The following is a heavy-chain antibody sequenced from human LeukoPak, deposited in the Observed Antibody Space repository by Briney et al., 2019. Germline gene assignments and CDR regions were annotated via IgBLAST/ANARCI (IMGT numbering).Heavy chain of an antibody. CDR3: ARDGSGSSQPIDY. D-gene: IGHD3-10*01. J-gene: IGHJ4*02. CDR2: IYYRGST. Sequence: SSDTLSLTCTVSGGFISIRDYYWSWIRKPPGKGLQWFGFIYYRGSTYYNPSLKSRVTISVDTSNNQFSPKPSSVTAADTAVYYCARDGSGSSQPIDYWGQGTLVTVSS. V-gene: IGHV4-30-4*02. CDR1: GGFISIRDYY.